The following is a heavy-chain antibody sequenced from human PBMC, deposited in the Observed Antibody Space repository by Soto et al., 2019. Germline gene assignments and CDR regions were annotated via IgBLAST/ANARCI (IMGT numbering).Heavy chain of an antibody. CDR2: ISPYTGNT. V-gene: IGHV1-18*01. CDR1: GYIFVNYG. CDR3: VMVDNYVTPSPQDV. J-gene: IGHJ6*02. Sequence: QVQLVQSGDEVKKPGASVKVSCKASGYIFVNYGIAWVRQAPGQGLEWMGGISPYTGNTHSATKVQGRLTMTTATSTSTADMVLGSLTSDDTAVYYCVMVDNYVTPSPQDVWGQGLTVTVSS. D-gene: IGHD3-16*01.